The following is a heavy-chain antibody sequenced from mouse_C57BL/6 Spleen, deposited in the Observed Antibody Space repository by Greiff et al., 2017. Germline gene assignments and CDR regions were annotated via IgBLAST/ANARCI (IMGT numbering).Heavy chain of an antibody. CDR1: GYTFTSYW. CDR3: ARGLDDYDVNYAMDY. CDR2: INPGSGYT. J-gene: IGHJ4*01. Sequence: VQLQQSGAELARPGASVKLSCKASGYTFTSYWMHWVKQRPGQGLEWIGYINPGSGYTKYNQKFKGKATLTADKSSSTADMQLSSLTYEDSAVYYCARGLDDYDVNYAMDYWGQGTSVTVSS. D-gene: IGHD2-4*01. V-gene: IGHV1-7*01.